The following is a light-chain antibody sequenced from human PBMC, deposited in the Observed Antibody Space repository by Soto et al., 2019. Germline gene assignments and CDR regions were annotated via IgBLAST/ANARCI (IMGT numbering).Light chain of an antibody. CDR2: AVS. CDR3: SSYTSSSPPYV. Sequence: QSALTQPASVSGSPGQSITISCTGTSSDVGSYNHVSWYQHHPGKAPKLMIYAVSNRPSGVSNRFSGSKSGNTASLTISGLQAEDEADYYCSSYTSSSPPYVFGTGTKLTVL. J-gene: IGLJ1*01. V-gene: IGLV2-14*01. CDR1: SSDVGSYNH.